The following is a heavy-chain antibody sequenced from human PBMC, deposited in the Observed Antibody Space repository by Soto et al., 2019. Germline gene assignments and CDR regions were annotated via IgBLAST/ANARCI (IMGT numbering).Heavy chain of an antibody. CDR1: RFTFNRHP. Sequence: QMHMVESGGGVVQPGKSLRLSCEASRFTFNRHPIQWVRQAPGKGLEWIAVISYDGRTKHSADSVKGRFDISRDNSEKLGCRRSMVLRAEDRAFYVCARDCCVKASGGPSSWVELWGQETVVGGSS. J-gene: IGHJ5*01. V-gene: IGHV3-30*09. CDR2: ISYDGRTK. D-gene: IGHD3-10*01. CDR3: ARDCCVKASGGPSSWVEL.